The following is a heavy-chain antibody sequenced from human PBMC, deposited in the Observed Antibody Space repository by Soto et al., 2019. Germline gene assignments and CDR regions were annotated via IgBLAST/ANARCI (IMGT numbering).Heavy chain of an antibody. Sequence: QVQLVQSGAEVKKPGASVKVSCKASGYTFTSYDINWVRQATGQGLEWMGWMNPNSGNTGYAQKFQGRVTMTRNTSISTAYMELSSLRYEDTAVYYCARGSGGYCSGGSCALDYWGQGTLVTVSS. D-gene: IGHD2-15*01. CDR2: MNPNSGNT. V-gene: IGHV1-8*01. J-gene: IGHJ4*02. CDR3: ARGSGGYCSGGSCALDY. CDR1: GYTFTSYD.